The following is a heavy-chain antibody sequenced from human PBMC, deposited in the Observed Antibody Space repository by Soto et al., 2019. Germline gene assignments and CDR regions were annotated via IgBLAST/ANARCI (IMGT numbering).Heavy chain of an antibody. CDR1: GVTFSPSR. D-gene: IGHD3-10*01. Sequence: SVKVSCELFGVTFSPSRITSGRDAPAQGLEWMGVIFPSSGAANYAQKFQGRVTITADKSTSTAYLELSSLGSEDTAVYYCARGGGKYYGSGNYAFDYWGQGTLVTVSS. V-gene: IGHV1-69*06. J-gene: IGHJ4*02. CDR2: IFPSSGAA. CDR3: ARGGGKYYGSGNYAFDY.